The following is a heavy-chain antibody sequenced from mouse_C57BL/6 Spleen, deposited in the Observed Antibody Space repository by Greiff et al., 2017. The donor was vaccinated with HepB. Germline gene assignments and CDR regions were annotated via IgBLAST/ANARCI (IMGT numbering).Heavy chain of an antibody. V-gene: IGHV1-55*01. CDR2: IYPGSGST. Sequence: VQLQQPGAELVKPGASVKMSCKASGYTFTSYWITWVKQRPGQGLEWIGDIYPGSGSTNYNEKFKSKATLTVDTSSSTAYMQLSSLTSEDSAVYYCARKGIITTVEDAMDYWGQGTSVTVSS. D-gene: IGHD1-1*01. J-gene: IGHJ4*01. CDR3: ARKGIITTVEDAMDY. CDR1: GYTFTSYW.